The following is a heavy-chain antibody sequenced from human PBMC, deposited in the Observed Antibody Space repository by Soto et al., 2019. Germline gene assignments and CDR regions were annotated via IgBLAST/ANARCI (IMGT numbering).Heavy chain of an antibody. CDR1: GYTFTSYG. CDR3: ARGRYGDY. V-gene: IGHV1-18*01. D-gene: IGHD1-1*01. Sequence: QVHLVQSGAEVKKPGASVKVSCKGSGYTFTSYGITWVRQAPGQGLEWMGWISAHNGNTNYAQKLQGRVTVTRDTSTSTAVIELRSLRSDDTAVYNFARGRYGDYLGQGALVTVSS. CDR2: ISAHNGNT. J-gene: IGHJ4*02.